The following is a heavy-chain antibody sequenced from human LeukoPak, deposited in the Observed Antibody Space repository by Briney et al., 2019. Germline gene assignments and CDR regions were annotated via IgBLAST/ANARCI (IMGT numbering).Heavy chain of an antibody. D-gene: IGHD5-18*01. CDR3: ARDSSIQSLDP. Sequence: GGSLRLSCAASGFSFSNCAMHWVRQAPGKGLEWVSSITSSSTYIYYADSVKGRFTISRDNAKNSLYLQMNSLRAEDTAVYYCARDSSIQSLDPWGQGTLVTVSS. CDR2: ITSSSTYI. J-gene: IGHJ5*02. V-gene: IGHV3-21*01. CDR1: GFSFSNCA.